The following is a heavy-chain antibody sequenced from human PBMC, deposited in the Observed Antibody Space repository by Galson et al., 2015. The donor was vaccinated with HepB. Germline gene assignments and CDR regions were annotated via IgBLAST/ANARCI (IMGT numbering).Heavy chain of an antibody. D-gene: IGHD5-24*01. V-gene: IGHV1-46*04. CDR3: ARDEAEMATIGDY. Sequence: SVKVSCKASGYTFTSYYMHWVRQAPGQGLEWMGIINPSGGSTSYAQKLQGRVTMTRDTSTSTVYMEPSSLRSEDTAVYYCARDEAEMATIGDYWGQGTLVTVSS. J-gene: IGHJ4*02. CDR2: INPSGGST. CDR1: GYTFTSYY.